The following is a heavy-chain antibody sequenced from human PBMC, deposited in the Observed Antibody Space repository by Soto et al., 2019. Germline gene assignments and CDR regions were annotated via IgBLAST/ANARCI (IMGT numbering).Heavy chain of an antibody. Sequence: PSETLSLTCAVSGGSISSGGYSWSWVRQPPGKGLEWIGYIYHSGSTYYNPSLKSRVTISVDRSKNQFFLRLRSDDTAVYYCARGVTSGSFPPFDLWGQGTLVTVSS. D-gene: IGHD1-26*01. V-gene: IGHV4-30-2*01. J-gene: IGHJ4*02. CDR2: IYHSGST. CDR1: GGSISSGGYS. CDR3: ARGVTSGSFPPFDL.